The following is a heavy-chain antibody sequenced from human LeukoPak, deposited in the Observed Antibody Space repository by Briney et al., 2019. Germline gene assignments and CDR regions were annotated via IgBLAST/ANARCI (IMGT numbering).Heavy chain of an antibody. D-gene: IGHD3-22*01. CDR2: ISSSSGTI. CDR1: GFTFSSYS. CDR3: ARDLNLYDSSGYYPR. J-gene: IGHJ4*02. Sequence: GALRLSCAASGFTFSSYSMNWVRQAPGKGLEWVSYISSSSGTIYYADSVKGRFTTSRDNAENSLYLQMNSLRDEDTAVYYCARDLNLYDSSGYYPRWGQGTLVTASS. V-gene: IGHV3-48*02.